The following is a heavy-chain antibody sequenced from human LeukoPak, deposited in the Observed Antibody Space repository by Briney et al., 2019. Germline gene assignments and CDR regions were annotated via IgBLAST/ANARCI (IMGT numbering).Heavy chain of an antibody. Sequence: SETLSLTCTVSGGSISSSSYYWGWIRQPPGKGLEWIGSIYYSGSTYYNPSLKSRVAISVDTSKNQFSLKLSSVTAADTAVYYCASRRKGNYYGSGSYLPPWGQGTLVTVSS. V-gene: IGHV4-39*07. J-gene: IGHJ5*02. CDR1: GGSISSSSYY. CDR2: IYYSGST. D-gene: IGHD3-10*01. CDR3: ASRRKGNYYGSGSYLPP.